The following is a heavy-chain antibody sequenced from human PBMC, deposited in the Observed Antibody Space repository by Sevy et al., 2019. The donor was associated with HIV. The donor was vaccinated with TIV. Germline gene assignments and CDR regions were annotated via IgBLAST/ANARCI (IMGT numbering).Heavy chain of an antibody. V-gene: IGHV3-53*01. D-gene: IGHD5-12*01. CDR3: AKEDWSGYGQFDY. Sequence: GALRLSCAASGFTVSNNYVSWVRQAPGKGLEWVSLIYSAGSTYYADSVKGRFTISRDISKNTLYLQMNSLRADDTAVYYCAKEDWSGYGQFDYWGQGTLVTVSS. CDR1: GFTVSNNY. J-gene: IGHJ4*02. CDR2: IYSAGST.